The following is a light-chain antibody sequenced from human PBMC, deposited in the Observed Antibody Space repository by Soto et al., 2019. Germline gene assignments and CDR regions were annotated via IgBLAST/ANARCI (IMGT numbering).Light chain of an antibody. CDR1: QSVLYSSNNKNY. CDR2: WAS. J-gene: IGKJ2*01. CDR3: QQYYSTPPYT. V-gene: IGKV4-1*01. Sequence: IVMTQSPDSLAVSLGERATINCKSSQSVLYSSNNKNYLAWYQQKPGQPPKLLIYWASTRESGVPDRFSGSGSGTDFTLTISSLQAEDVAVYYCQQYYSTPPYTFGQGTKLEIK.